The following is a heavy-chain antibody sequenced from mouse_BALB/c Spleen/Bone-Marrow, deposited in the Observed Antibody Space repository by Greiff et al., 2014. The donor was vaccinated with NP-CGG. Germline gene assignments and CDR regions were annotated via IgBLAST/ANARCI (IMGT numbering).Heavy chain of an antibody. CDR2: ISSRISYT. Sequence: EVQLVESGGDLVKPGGSLKLSCAASGFTFSNYGMSWVRQTPDKRLEWVATISSRISYTYYPDSVKGRFTISRDNAKNTLYLQMSSLKSEDTAMYYGASRGYDDSSYGMDYWGQGTSVTVSS. CDR1: GFTFSNYG. CDR3: ASRGYDDSSYGMDY. J-gene: IGHJ4*01. D-gene: IGHD2-3*01. V-gene: IGHV5-6*01.